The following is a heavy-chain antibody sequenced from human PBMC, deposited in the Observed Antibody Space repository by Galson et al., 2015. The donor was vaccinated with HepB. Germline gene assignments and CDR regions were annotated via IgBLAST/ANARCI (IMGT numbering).Heavy chain of an antibody. V-gene: IGHV1-69*04. D-gene: IGHD6-19*01. CDR2: IIPILGIA. Sequence: SVKVSCKASGGTFSSYTISWVRQAPGQGLEWMGRIIPILGIANYAQKFQGRVTITADKSTSTAYMEPSSLRSEDTAVYYCATDLMGVAGTYYYYGMDVWGQGTTVTVSS. CDR3: ATDLMGVAGTYYYYGMDV. J-gene: IGHJ6*02. CDR1: GGTFSSYT.